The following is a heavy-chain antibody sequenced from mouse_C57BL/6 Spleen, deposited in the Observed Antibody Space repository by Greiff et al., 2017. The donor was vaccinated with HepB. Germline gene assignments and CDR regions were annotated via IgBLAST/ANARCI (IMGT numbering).Heavy chain of an antibody. D-gene: IGHD1-1*01. CDR1: GYTFTSYW. Sequence: QVQLQQPGAELVKPGASVKLSCKASGYTFTSYWMQWVKQRPGQGLEWIGEIDPSDSYTNYNQKFKGKATLTVDTSSSTAYMQLSSLTSEDSAVYDCARPDGSSYGYAMDYWGQGTSVTVSS. V-gene: IGHV1-50*01. CDR3: ARPDGSSYGYAMDY. J-gene: IGHJ4*01. CDR2: IDPSDSYT.